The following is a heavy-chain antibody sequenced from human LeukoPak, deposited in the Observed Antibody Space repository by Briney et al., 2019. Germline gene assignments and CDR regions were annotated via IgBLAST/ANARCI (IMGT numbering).Heavy chain of an antibody. CDR2: ISGNGANT. V-gene: IGHV3-23*01. CDR1: GFTFSSHA. D-gene: IGHD6-19*01. J-gene: IGHJ4*02. Sequence: GGSLRLSCAPSGFTFSSHAMSWVCQAPGKGLEWVSGISGNGANTYYADSVKGRFTISRDNSKDTLYLQMNSLRAEDTAVYYCARSTYSSGWRDYWGQGTLLTVSS. CDR3: ARSTYSSGWRDY.